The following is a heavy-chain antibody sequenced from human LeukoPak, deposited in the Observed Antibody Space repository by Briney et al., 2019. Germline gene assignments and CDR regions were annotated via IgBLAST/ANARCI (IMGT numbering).Heavy chain of an antibody. Sequence: ASETLSLTCTVSGGSISSYYWSWIRQPPGKGLEWIGYVYYSGSTYYNPSLKSRVTISVDTSKNQFSLKLSSVTAADTAVYYCARGGSYYYDSSGPNWFDPWGQGTLVTVSS. V-gene: IGHV4-59*12. D-gene: IGHD3-22*01. CDR2: VYYSGST. J-gene: IGHJ5*02. CDR1: GGSISSYY. CDR3: ARGGSYYYDSSGPNWFDP.